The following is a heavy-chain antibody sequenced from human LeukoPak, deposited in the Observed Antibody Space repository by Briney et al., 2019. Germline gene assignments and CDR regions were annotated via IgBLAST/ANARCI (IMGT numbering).Heavy chain of an antibody. D-gene: IGHD3-22*01. Sequence: PSETLSLTCTVSGGSISSSSYYWGWIRQPPGKGLEWIGSIYYSGSTYYNPSLESRVTISVDTSKNQFSLKLSSVTAADTAVYYCARLGYYDSSGYYPTFDPWGQGTLVTVSS. V-gene: IGHV4-39*01. J-gene: IGHJ5*02. CDR2: IYYSGST. CDR1: GGSISSSSYY. CDR3: ARLGYYDSSGYYPTFDP.